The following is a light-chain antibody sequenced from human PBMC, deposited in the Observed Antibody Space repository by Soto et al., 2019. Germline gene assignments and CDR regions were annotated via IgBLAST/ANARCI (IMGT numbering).Light chain of an antibody. Sequence: QSVLTQPASVSVSPGQSITISCTGTSSDVGAYNYVSWYQQHPGKAPKLMIYDVNIRPSGVSNRFSGSKSGNTASLAISGLQAEDEADYYCTSWTTSTTMKFGGGTKLTVL. CDR1: SSDVGAYNY. CDR2: DVN. V-gene: IGLV2-14*01. J-gene: IGLJ2*01. CDR3: TSWTTSTTMK.